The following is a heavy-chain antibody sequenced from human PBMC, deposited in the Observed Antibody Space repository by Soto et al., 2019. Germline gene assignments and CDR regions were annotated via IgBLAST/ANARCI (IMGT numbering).Heavy chain of an antibody. Sequence: SETLSLTCTVSGGSISSGGYYWSWIRLHPGKGLEWIGYIYYSGSTYYNPSLKSRVTISVDTSKNQFSLKLSSVTAADTALYYCAIVDSSGYLGMYYFDYWGQGTPVTVSS. CDR2: IYYSGST. CDR1: GGSISSGGYY. V-gene: IGHV4-31*03. D-gene: IGHD3-22*01. CDR3: AIVDSSGYLGMYYFDY. J-gene: IGHJ4*02.